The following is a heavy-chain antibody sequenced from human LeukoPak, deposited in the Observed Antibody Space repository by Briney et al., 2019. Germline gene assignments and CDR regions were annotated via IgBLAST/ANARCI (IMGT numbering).Heavy chain of an antibody. CDR1: GGSISGYY. CDR3: ARPNSSSSAFDI. D-gene: IGHD6-6*01. J-gene: IGHJ3*02. V-gene: IGHV4-4*07. CDR2: IYTSGRT. Sequence: SETLSLTCTVSGGSISGYYWSWIRQPAGKGLEWIGRIYTSGRTNYNPSLKSRVTMSVDTSKNQFSLKLSSVTAADTAVYYCARPNSSSSAFDIWGQGTMVTVSS.